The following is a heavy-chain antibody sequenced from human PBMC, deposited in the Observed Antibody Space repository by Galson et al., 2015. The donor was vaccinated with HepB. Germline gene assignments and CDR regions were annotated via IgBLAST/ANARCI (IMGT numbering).Heavy chain of an antibody. D-gene: IGHD6-19*01. V-gene: IGHV6-1*01. CDR1: GDSVSSNSAA. Sequence: CAISGDSVSSNSAAWNWIRQSPSRGLEWLGRTYYRSKWYNDYAVSVKSRITINPDTSKNQFSLQLNSVTPEDTAVYYCARDSDPIAVAGTERDENWFDPWGQGTLVTVSS. CDR2: TYYRSKWYN. CDR3: ARDSDPIAVAGTERDENWFDP. J-gene: IGHJ5*02.